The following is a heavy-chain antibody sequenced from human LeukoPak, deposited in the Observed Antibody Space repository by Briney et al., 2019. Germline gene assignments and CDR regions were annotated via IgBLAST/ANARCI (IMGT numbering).Heavy chain of an antibody. CDR1: GFTFISYA. J-gene: IGHJ3*02. V-gene: IGHV3-23*01. CDR2: ISGRGGST. D-gene: IGHD6-19*01. Sequence: GGSLRLSCAASGFTFISYAMTWVRQAPGKGLEWVSAISGRGGSTYYADSVKGRFTISRDNSRNTLYLQMNSLRAEDTAIYYCAKAPAVAGDGFDIWGQGTMVTVSS. CDR3: AKAPAVAGDGFDI.